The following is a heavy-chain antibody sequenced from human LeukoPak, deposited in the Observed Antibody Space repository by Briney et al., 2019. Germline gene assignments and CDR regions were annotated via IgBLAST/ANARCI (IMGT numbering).Heavy chain of an antibody. V-gene: IGHV3-11*01. D-gene: IGHD3-10*01. Sequence: PGGSLRLSCAASGFTFSDYDMSWIRQAPGKGLEWVSYVSSSDNIIYYADSVKGRFTISRDNAKNSLYLQMNSPRVEDTAVYYCARENYYGSGSSPGEFDYWGQGTLVTVSS. CDR2: VSSSDNII. CDR1: GFTFSDYD. J-gene: IGHJ4*02. CDR3: ARENYYGSGSSPGEFDY.